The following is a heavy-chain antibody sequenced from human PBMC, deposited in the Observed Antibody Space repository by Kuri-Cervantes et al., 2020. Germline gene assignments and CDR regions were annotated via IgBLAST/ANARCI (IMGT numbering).Heavy chain of an antibody. V-gene: IGHV4-34*01. D-gene: IGHD6-13*01. CDR2: INHSGST. CDR3: ARVHTSSWSD. J-gene: IGHJ4*02. CDR1: GGSFSGYY. Sequence: QTLSLTCAVYGGSFSGYYWSWIRQPPGKGLECIGEINHSGSTNYNPSLKSRVTISVDTSKNQFSLKLSSVTAADTAVYYCARVHTSSWSDWGQGTLVTVSS.